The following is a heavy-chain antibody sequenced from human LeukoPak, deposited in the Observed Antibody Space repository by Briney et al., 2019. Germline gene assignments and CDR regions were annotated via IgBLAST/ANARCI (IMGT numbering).Heavy chain of an antibody. V-gene: IGHV3-30*02. CDR3: AKVRYSGSSDAFDI. Sequence: GGSLRLSCAASGFTFSSYGMHWVRQAPGKGLEWVAFIRYDGSNKYYADSVKGRFTISRDNSKNTLYLQMSSLRAEDTAVYYCAKVRYSGSSDAFDIWGQGTMVTVSS. CDR1: GFTFSSYG. D-gene: IGHD1-26*01. CDR2: IRYDGSNK. J-gene: IGHJ3*02.